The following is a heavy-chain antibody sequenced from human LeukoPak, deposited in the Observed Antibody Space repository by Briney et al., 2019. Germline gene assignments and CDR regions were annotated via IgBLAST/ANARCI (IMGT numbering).Heavy chain of an antibody. CDR1: GGTFSSYA. J-gene: IGHJ5*02. CDR2: IIPIFGTA. Sequence: GSSVKVSCKASGGTFSSYAISWVRQAPGQGLEWMGRIIPIFGTANYAQKFQGRVTITTGESTSTAYMELSSLRSEDTAVYYCARGDYDFWSGYYANWFDPWGQGTLVTVSS. CDR3: ARGDYDFWSGYYANWFDP. V-gene: IGHV1-69*05. D-gene: IGHD3-3*01.